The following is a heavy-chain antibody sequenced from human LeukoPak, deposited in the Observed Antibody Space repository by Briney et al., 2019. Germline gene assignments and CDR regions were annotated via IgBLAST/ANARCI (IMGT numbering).Heavy chain of an antibody. D-gene: IGHD2-15*01. J-gene: IGHJ6*03. CDR2: INPDSGGT. CDR1: GYTFTSYY. CDR3: ASFGVAAVSYYMDV. V-gene: IGHV1-2*02. Sequence: GASVKVSCKASGYTFTSYYMHWVRQAPGQGLEWMGWINPDSGGTNYAQKFQGRVTMTRDTSISTAYMELSRLRSDDTAVYYCASFGVAAVSYYMDVWGKGTTVTVSS.